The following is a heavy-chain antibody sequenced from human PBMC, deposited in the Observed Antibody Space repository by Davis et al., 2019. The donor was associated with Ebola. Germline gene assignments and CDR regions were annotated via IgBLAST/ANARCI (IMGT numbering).Heavy chain of an antibody. CDR1: GFTFSNHA. Sequence: PGGSLRLSCAASGFTFSNHAMHWVRQAPGKGLEWVAVTSHNEREKFYGESVKGRFTISRDNSENVLYLQMDSLRPDDTAIYFCARALHDEVLDYWGQGTPVTVSS. J-gene: IGHJ4*02. CDR3: ARALHDEVLDY. D-gene: IGHD1-1*01. CDR2: TSHNEREK. V-gene: IGHV3-30*04.